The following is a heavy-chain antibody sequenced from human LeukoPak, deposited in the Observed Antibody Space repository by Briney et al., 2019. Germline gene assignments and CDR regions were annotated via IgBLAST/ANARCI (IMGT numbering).Heavy chain of an antibody. D-gene: IGHD6-19*01. CDR1: GFTFSSYE. CDR2: ISSSSSYI. Sequence: GGSLRLSCAASGFTFSSYEMNWVRQAPGKGLEWVSSISSSSSYIYYADSVKGRFTISRDNAKNSLYLQMNSLRAEDTAVYYCAREVDSSGWFDYWGQGTLVTVSS. V-gene: IGHV3-21*01. J-gene: IGHJ4*02. CDR3: AREVDSSGWFDY.